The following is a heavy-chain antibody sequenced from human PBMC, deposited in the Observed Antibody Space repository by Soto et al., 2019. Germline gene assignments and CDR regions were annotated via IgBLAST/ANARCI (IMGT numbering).Heavy chain of an antibody. V-gene: IGHV4-31*03. CDR3: ARVSGWEAAAKDY. CDR1: GGSISSGGYY. D-gene: IGHD6-13*01. CDR2: IYYNGNT. Sequence: SETLSLTCTVSGGSISSGGYYWSWIRQHPGKGLEWIGYIYYNGNTYYNPSLKSRVTISVDTSKNQFSLKLSSVTAADTAVYYCARVSGWEAAAKDYWGQGTLVTVSS. J-gene: IGHJ4*02.